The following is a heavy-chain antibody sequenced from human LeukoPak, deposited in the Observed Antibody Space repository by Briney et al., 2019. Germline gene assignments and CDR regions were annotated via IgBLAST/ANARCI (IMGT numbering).Heavy chain of an antibody. V-gene: IGHV4-59*04. Sequence: PSETLSLTCTVSDDSITMYYWTWIRQPPGKGLEWIGSIYYSGSTNYNPSLKSRVTISVDTSKNQFSLKLSSVTAADTAVYYCAAAIGYSTTYFDYWGQGTLVTVSS. J-gene: IGHJ4*02. CDR3: AAAIGYSTTYFDY. CDR1: DDSITMYY. D-gene: IGHD3-22*01. CDR2: IYYSGST.